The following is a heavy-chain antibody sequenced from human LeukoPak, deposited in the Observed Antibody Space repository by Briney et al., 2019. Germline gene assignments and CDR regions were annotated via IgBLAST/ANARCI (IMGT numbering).Heavy chain of an antibody. CDR3: ATAADGYCSSTSCYTPPYYYYGMDV. V-gene: IGHV1-69*04. D-gene: IGHD2-2*02. CDR1: GGTFSSYA. CDR2: IIPILGIA. J-gene: IGHJ6*02. Sequence: SVKVSCKASGGTFSSYAISWVRQAPGQGLEWMGRIIPILGIANYAQKFQGRVTITADKSTSTAYMELSSLRSEDTAVYYCATAADGYCSSTSCYTPPYYYYGMDVWGQGTTVTVSS.